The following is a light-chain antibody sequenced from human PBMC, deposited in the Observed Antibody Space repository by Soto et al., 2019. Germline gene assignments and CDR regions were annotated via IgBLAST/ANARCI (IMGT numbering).Light chain of an antibody. Sequence: EIVLTQSPGTLSLSPGERATLSCRASQSVSSSDLAWYQQKPGQAPRLLIYGASSRATGIPDRFSGSGSGTDFTLTISSLKPEDFAVYYCQQYVSSPLKEWTFGQGTKVEIK. CDR2: GAS. V-gene: IGKV3-20*01. J-gene: IGKJ1*01. CDR1: QSVSSSD. CDR3: QQYVSSPLKEWT.